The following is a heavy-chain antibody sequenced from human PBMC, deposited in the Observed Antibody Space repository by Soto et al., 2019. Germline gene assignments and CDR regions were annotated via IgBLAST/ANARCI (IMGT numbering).Heavy chain of an antibody. V-gene: IGHV3-30-3*01. CDR2: ISYDGTNK. CDR1: GFSFSISP. D-gene: IGHD7-27*01. J-gene: IGHJ4*02. Sequence: GGSLRLSCGSSGFSFSISPINWVRQAPGKGPEWVALISYDGTNKFYADSVKGRFTISRDNSKSTLYLQVDSLRPEDAAVYYCARDPKTSGGQHWAFNYFDSWGQGTLVTVSS. CDR3: ARDPKTSGGQHWAFNYFDS.